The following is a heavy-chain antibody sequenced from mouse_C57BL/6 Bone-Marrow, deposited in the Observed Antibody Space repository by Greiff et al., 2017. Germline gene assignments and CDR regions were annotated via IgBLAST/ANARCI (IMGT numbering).Heavy chain of an antibody. J-gene: IGHJ3*01. V-gene: IGHV1-20*01. D-gene: IGHD2-12*01. CDR1: GYSFTGYF. CDR3: ARHYSDWGFAY. Sequence: VQLQQSGPELVKPGDSVKISCKASGYSFTGYFMNWVMQSHGKSLEWIGRINPYNGDTFYNQKFKGKATLTVDQSSSTARMELRSLTSEDSAVYYCARHYSDWGFAYWGQGTLVTVSA. CDR2: INPYNGDT.